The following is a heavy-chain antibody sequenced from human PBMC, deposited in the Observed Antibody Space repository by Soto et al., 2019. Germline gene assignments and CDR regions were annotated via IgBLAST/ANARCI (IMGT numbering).Heavy chain of an antibody. CDR3: AKGGDYDFWSGYPYYYYYYGMDV. V-gene: IGHV3-23*01. CDR2: ISGSGGST. Sequence: GALRLSCAASGFTFSSYAMSWVRQAPGKGLEWVSAISGSGGSTYYADSVKGRFTISRDNSKNTLYLQMNSLRAEDTAVYYCAKGGDYDFWSGYPYYYYYYGMDVWGQGTTVTVSS. J-gene: IGHJ6*02. D-gene: IGHD3-3*01. CDR1: GFTFSSYA.